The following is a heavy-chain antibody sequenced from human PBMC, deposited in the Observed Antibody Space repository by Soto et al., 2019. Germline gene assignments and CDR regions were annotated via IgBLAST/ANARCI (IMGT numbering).Heavy chain of an antibody. J-gene: IGHJ4*02. CDR2: ISSNGGST. CDR1: GFTFSSYA. D-gene: IGHD3-22*01. CDR3: VKRDVHASSGYYYTPQSRYFDY. Sequence: PGRSLRLSCTASGFTFSSYAMHWVRQAPGKGLEYVSAISSNGGSTYYADSVKGRFTISRDNSKNTLYLQMSSLRAEDTAVYYCVKRDVHASSGYYYTPQSRYFDYWGQGTLVTVSS. V-gene: IGHV3-64D*06.